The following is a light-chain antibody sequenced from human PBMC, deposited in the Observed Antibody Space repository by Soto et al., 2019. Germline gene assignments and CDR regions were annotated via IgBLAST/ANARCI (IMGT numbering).Light chain of an antibody. CDR3: SSYTSSSTLYV. V-gene: IGLV2-14*01. J-gene: IGLJ1*01. Sequence: QSLLTQPASLSGAPGQSSTISCPGTSSDVGGYNYVSWYQQHPGKAPKLMIYDVSNRPSGVSNRFSGSKSGNTASLTISGLQAEDEADYYCSSYTSSSTLYVFGTGTKVTVL. CDR1: SSDVGGYNY. CDR2: DVS.